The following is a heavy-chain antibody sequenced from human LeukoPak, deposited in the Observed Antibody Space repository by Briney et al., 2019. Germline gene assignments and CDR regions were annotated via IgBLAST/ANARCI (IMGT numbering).Heavy chain of an antibody. CDR3: ARRVATTGIYAFDI. D-gene: IGHD1-1*01. V-gene: IGHV4-59*01. Sequence: SETLSLTCTVSGGSISNYYWSWIRQPPGKGLEWIGYVYNTGSTNYNPSLKSRVTISIDTSKMQFSLKLSSVTAADTAVYYCARRVATTGIYAFDIWGQGTMITVSS. J-gene: IGHJ3*02. CDR2: VYNTGST. CDR1: GGSISNYY.